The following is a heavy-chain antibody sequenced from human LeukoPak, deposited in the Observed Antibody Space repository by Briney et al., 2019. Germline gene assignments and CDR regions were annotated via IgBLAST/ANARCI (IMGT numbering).Heavy chain of an antibody. J-gene: IGHJ4*02. Sequence: QPGRSLRLPRSASGFPFSSHGMHWVRQAPGKGLEGVGVISYYGSNKYYADSVKGRFTISRDHSKNPLYLQMNSLRAEDTAVYYCAKDLSLRWFGELWAIDYWGQGTLVTVSS. CDR1: GFPFSSHG. CDR2: ISYYGSNK. CDR3: AKDLSLRWFGELWAIDY. D-gene: IGHD3-10*01. V-gene: IGHV3-30*18.